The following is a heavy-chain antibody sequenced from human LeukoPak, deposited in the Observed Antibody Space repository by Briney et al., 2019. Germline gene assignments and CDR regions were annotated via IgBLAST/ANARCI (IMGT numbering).Heavy chain of an antibody. CDR2: INHSGST. V-gene: IGHV4-34*01. J-gene: IGHJ4*02. CDR1: GFTFDDYG. D-gene: IGHD3-22*01. CDR3: ASSPYYDSSGYYLASFYY. Sequence: GSLRLSCAASGFTFDDYGMSWIRQPPGKGLEWIGEINHSGSTNYNPSLKSRVTISVDTSKNQFSLKLSSVTAADTAVYYCASSPYYDSSGYYLASFYYWGQGTLVTVSS.